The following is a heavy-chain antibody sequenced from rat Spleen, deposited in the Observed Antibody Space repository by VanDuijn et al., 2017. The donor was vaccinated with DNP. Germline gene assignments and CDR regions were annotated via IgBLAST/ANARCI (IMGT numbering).Heavy chain of an antibody. D-gene: IGHD1-3*01. J-gene: IGHJ2*01. CDR2: IKTDGGST. CDR3: TRDRDYGSYDY. CDR1: GFTFSRYW. Sequence: EVQLVETGGALVQPGGSLKLSCVASGFTFSRYWMYWIRQAPGKGLEWIASIKTDGGSTHYPDSVKGRFTISRDNAENTVDLQMNSLRSEDTATYYCTRDRDYGSYDYWGQGVMVTVSS. V-gene: IGHV5-58*01.